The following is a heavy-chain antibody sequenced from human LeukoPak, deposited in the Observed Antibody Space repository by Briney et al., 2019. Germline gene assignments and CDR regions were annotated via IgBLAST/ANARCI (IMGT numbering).Heavy chain of an antibody. CDR1: GDSISSYY. CDR2: IPYSGST. J-gene: IGHJ5*02. Sequence: PSETLSLTCTVSGDSISSYYWSWIRQPPGKGLEWIGYIPYSGSTNYNPSLKSRVTISEDTSKNQFSLKLSSVTAADTAVYYCARGAYCSSISCSAGNWFDPWGQGTLVTVSS. V-gene: IGHV4-59*01. D-gene: IGHD2-2*01. CDR3: ARGAYCSSISCSAGNWFDP.